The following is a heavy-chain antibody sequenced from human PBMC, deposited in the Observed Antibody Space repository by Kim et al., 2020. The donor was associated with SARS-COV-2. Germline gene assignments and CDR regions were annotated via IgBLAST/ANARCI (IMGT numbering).Heavy chain of an antibody. CDR2: ISAYNGNT. CDR1: GYTFTSYG. D-gene: IGHD5-12*01. Sequence: ASVKVSCKASGYTFTSYGISWVGQAPGQGLEWMGWISAYNGNTNYAQKFQDRVTMTTDTPTKTAYMELRSLRSDDTAVYYCAKERYSGYVDAFDIWGPGT. V-gene: IGHV1-18*01. CDR3: AKERYSGYVDAFDI. J-gene: IGHJ3*02.